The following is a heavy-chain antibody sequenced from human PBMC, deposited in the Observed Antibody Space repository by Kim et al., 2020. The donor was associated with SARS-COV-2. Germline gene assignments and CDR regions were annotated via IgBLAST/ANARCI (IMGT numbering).Heavy chain of an antibody. CDR2: FDPEDGET. J-gene: IGHJ4*02. CDR3: ASSLYYYGSGDWPDY. V-gene: IGHV1-24*01. Sequence: ASVKVSCKVSGYTLTELSMHWVRQAPGKGLEWMGGFDPEDGETIYAQKFQGRVTMTEDTSTDTAYMELSSLRSEDTAVYYCASSLYYYGSGDWPDYWGQGTLVTVSS. CDR1: GYTLTELS. D-gene: IGHD3-10*01.